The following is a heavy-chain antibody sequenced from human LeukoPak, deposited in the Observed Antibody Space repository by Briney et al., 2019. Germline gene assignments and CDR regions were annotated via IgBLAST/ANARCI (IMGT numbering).Heavy chain of an antibody. CDR2: ISYDGSNK. Sequence: PGGSLRLSCAASGFTFSSYAMHWVRQAPGKGLEWVAVISYDGSNKYYADSVKGRFTISRDNSKNTLYLQMNSLRAEDTAVYYCAKPRYYYYEYYFDYWGQGTLVTVSS. V-gene: IGHV3-30-3*02. CDR1: GFTFSSYA. J-gene: IGHJ4*02. D-gene: IGHD3-10*01. CDR3: AKPRYYYYEYYFDY.